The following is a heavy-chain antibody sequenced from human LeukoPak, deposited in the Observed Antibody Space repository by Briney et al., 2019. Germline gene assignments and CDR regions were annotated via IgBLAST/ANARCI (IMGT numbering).Heavy chain of an antibody. D-gene: IGHD1-26*01. CDR2: IYTSGST. Sequence: PSETLSLTCTVSGGSISSYYWSWIRQPAGKGLERIGRIYTSGSTNYNASLKSRVSMSVDTSKDQFSLKLSSVTAADTAVFYCARENSGSYREFDYWGLGTLVTVSS. CDR1: GGSISSYY. V-gene: IGHV4-4*07. J-gene: IGHJ4*02. CDR3: ARENSGSYREFDY.